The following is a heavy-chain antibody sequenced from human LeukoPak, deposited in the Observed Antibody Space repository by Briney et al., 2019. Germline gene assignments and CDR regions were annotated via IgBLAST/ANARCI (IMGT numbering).Heavy chain of an antibody. D-gene: IGHD3-3*01. CDR2: IYHSGST. CDR3: ARERIFEDMDV. J-gene: IGHJ6*03. CDR1: GGSISSTNW. Sequence: SETLSLTCAVSGGSISSTNWWSWVRQPPGKGLEWIGEIYHSGSTNYNASLKSRVTISVDKSKNQFSLKLSSVTAADTAVYYCARERIFEDMDVWGKGTTVTVSS. V-gene: IGHV4-4*02.